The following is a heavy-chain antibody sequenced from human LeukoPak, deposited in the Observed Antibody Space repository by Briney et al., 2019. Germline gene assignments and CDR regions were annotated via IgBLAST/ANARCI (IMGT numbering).Heavy chain of an antibody. CDR3: ARDRVPWVGDFTGGAFDI. J-gene: IGHJ3*02. CDR2: TKQDGSEK. CDR1: GFTFSSYW. Sequence: GGSLRLSCAASGFTFSSYWMSWVRQAPGKGLEWVANTKQDGSEKYYVDSVKGRFTISRDNAKNSLYLQMNSLRTEDTAVYYCARDRVPWVGDFTGGAFDIWGQGTMVTVSS. V-gene: IGHV3-7*01. D-gene: IGHD3-10*01.